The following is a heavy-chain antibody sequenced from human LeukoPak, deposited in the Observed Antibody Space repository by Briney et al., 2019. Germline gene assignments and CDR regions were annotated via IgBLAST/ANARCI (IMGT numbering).Heavy chain of an antibody. CDR1: GYTLTELS. D-gene: IGHD6-19*01. J-gene: IGHJ6*02. CDR3: ATVEGVAGAINHYYYYGMDV. Sequence: ASVKVSCKVSGYTLTELSMHWVRQAPGKGLEWMGGFDPEDGETIHAQKFQGRVTMTEDTSTDTAYMELSSLRSEDTAVYYCATVEGVAGAINHYYYYGMDVWGQGTTVTVSS. V-gene: IGHV1-24*01. CDR2: FDPEDGET.